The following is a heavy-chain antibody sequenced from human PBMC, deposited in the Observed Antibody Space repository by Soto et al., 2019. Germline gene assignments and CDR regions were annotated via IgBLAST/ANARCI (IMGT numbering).Heavy chain of an antibody. J-gene: IGHJ3*02. D-gene: IGHD3-22*01. Sequence: PSETLSLTCTVSGVSISSYYWSWIRQPPGKGLEWIGYIYYSGSTNYNPSLKSRVTISVDTSKNQFSLKLSSVTAADRAVYYCARGLISGYYLYDAFDIWGQGTRVTVS. CDR1: GVSISSYY. CDR2: IYYSGST. CDR3: ARGLISGYYLYDAFDI. V-gene: IGHV4-59*01.